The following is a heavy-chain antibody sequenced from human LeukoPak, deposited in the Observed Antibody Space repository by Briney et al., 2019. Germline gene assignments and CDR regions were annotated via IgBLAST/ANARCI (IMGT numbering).Heavy chain of an antibody. CDR3: ARGQGYSGYGNYFDY. CDR2: IYDSGST. J-gene: IGHJ4*02. V-gene: IGHV4-30-4*07. Sequence: SETLSLTCAVSGGSISSGGYSWSWIRQPPGKGLEGIGYIYDSGSTYYNPSLKSRVTISVDTSKNQFSLKLSSVTAADTAVYYCARGQGYSGYGNYFDYWGQGTLVTVSS. CDR1: GGSISSGGYS. D-gene: IGHD5-12*01.